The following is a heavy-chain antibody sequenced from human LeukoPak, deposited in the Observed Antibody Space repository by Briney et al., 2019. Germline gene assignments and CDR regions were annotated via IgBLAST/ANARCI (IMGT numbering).Heavy chain of an antibody. D-gene: IGHD2-21*02. CDR3: ARGGSGVVTAISWFDP. Sequence: RASETLSLTCTVSGGSISSYYWSWIRQPPGKGLEWIGEINHSGSTNYNPSLKGRVTIPLDRSKNQFSLKLSSVTAADTAVYYCARGGSGVVTAISWFDPWGQGTLVTVSS. V-gene: IGHV4-59*01. J-gene: IGHJ5*02. CDR1: GGSISSYY. CDR2: INHSGST.